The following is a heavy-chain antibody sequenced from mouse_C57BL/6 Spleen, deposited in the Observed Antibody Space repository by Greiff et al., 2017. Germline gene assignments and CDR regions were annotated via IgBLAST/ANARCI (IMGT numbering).Heavy chain of an antibody. CDR1: GYTFTSYW. CDR3: ARPRVTAHHWYFDV. V-gene: IGHV1-50*01. CDR2: IDPSDSYT. J-gene: IGHJ1*03. Sequence: QVQLKQPGAELVKPGASVKLSCKASGYTFTSYWMQWVNQRPGQGLEWIGEIDPSDSYTNYNQKFKGKATLTVDTSSSTAYMQLSSLTSEDSAVYYCARPRVTAHHWYFDVWGTGTTVTVSS. D-gene: IGHD2-1*01.